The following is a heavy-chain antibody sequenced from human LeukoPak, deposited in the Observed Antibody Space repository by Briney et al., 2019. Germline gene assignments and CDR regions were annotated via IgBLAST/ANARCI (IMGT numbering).Heavy chain of an antibody. CDR1: GFNLSYYS. Sequence: TGGSLRLSCTASGFNLSYYSMSWVRQAPGKGLEWVANIKQGGSDKHYVDSVKGRFTISRDNGKNSLYLQMNSLRAEDTAVYYCARYNWLEFWGQGTLVTVSS. V-gene: IGHV3-7*01. CDR2: IKQGGSDK. J-gene: IGHJ5*01. CDR3: ARYNWLEF.